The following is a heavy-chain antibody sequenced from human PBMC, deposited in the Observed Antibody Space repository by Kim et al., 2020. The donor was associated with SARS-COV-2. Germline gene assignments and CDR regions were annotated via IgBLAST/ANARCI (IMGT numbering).Heavy chain of an antibody. D-gene: IGHD6-13*01. CDR1: GFTFSSYA. CDR2: ISGSGGST. J-gene: IGHJ6*02. V-gene: IGHV3-23*01. CDR3: AKVFSAAGYYYYGMDV. Sequence: GGSLRLSCAASGFTFSSYAMSWVRQAPGKGLEWVSAISGSGGSTYYADSVKGRFTISRDNSKNTLYLQMNSLRAEDTAVYYCAKVFSAAGYYYYGMDVWGQGTTVTVSS.